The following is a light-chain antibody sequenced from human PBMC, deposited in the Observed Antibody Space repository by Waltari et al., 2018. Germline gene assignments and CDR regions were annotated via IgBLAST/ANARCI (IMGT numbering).Light chain of an antibody. J-gene: IGKJ4*01. V-gene: IGKV1-8*01. CDR2: AAS. Sequence: AIRMTQSPSSLSASTGGRVTITCRASQGISSYLAWYQQKPGKAPKLLIYAASTLQSGVPSRFSGSGSGTDFTLTISCLQSEDFATYYCQQYYSYPALTFGGGTKVEIK. CDR3: QQYYSYPALT. CDR1: QGISSY.